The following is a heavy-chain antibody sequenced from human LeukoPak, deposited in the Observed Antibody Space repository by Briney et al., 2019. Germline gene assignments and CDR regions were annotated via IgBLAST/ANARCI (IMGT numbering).Heavy chain of an antibody. D-gene: IGHD1-26*01. CDR2: INPSGGST. CDR3: ARDTRELHLLGY. CDR1: GGTFSSYA. J-gene: IGHJ4*02. V-gene: IGHV1-46*01. Sequence: ASVKVSCKASGGTFSSYAISWVRQAPGQGLEWMGIINPSGGSTSYAQKFQGRVTMTRDTSTSTVYMELSSLRSEDTAVYYCARDTRELHLLGYWGQGTLVTVSS.